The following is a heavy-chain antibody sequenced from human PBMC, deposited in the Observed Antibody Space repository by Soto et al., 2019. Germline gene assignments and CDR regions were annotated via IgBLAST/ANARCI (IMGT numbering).Heavy chain of an antibody. Sequence: SETLSLTCAVSGGSISSSNWWSWVRQPPGKGLEWIGEIYHSGSTNYNPSLKSRVTISVDKSKNQFSLKLSSVTAADTAVYYCARALEAAGIIAVAGTGFDYWGQGTLVTVSS. J-gene: IGHJ4*02. D-gene: IGHD6-19*01. CDR1: GGSISSSNW. V-gene: IGHV4-4*02. CDR2: IYHSGST. CDR3: ARALEAAGIIAVAGTGFDY.